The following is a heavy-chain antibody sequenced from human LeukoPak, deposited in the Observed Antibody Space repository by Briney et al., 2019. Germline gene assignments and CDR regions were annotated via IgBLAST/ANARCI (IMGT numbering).Heavy chain of an antibody. CDR2: INHSGST. CDR1: GGSFSGYY. Sequence: SETLSLTCAVYGGSFSGYYWSWIRQPPGKGLEWIGEINHSGSTNYNPSLKSRVTISVDTSKNQFSLKLSSVTAADTAVYYCARDLRDYYDSSGSFDYWGQGTLVTVSS. D-gene: IGHD3-22*01. CDR3: ARDLRDYYDSSGSFDY. J-gene: IGHJ4*02. V-gene: IGHV4-34*01.